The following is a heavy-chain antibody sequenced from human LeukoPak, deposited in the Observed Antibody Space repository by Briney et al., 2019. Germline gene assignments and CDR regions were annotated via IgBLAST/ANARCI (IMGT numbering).Heavy chain of an antibody. Sequence: SETLSLTCAVYSGSFSGYYWSWIRQPPGKGLEWIGEIYHSGSTNYNPSLKSRVTISVDTYKNQFSLKLSSVTAADTAVYYCARGFATMVRGVVLDFWGQGTLVTVSS. D-gene: IGHD3-10*01. CDR3: ARGFATMVRGVVLDF. V-gene: IGHV4-34*01. J-gene: IGHJ4*02. CDR1: SGSFSGYY. CDR2: IYHSGST.